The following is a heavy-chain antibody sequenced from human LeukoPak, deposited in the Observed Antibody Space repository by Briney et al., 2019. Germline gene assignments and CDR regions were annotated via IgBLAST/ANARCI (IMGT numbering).Heavy chain of an antibody. V-gene: IGHV4-34*01. CDR1: GGSFSGYY. CDR2: INHSGST. J-gene: IGHJ5*02. D-gene: IGHD3-10*01. CDR3: ARAPTNYYGSGSYYKRRWFDP. Sequence: SETLSLTCTVYGGSFSGYYWSWIRQPPGKGLEGIGEINHSGSTNYNPSLKSRVTISVDTSKNQFSLKLSSVTAADTAVYYCARAPTNYYGSGSYYKRRWFDPWGQGTLVTVSS.